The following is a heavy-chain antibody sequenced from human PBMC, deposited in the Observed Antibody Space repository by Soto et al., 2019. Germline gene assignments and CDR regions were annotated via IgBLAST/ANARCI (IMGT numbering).Heavy chain of an antibody. D-gene: IGHD2-15*01. CDR3: ARGGDSSGGICYAGIYYYGLDV. J-gene: IGHJ6*04. Sequence: ASVKVSCKASRYTFTSDYIHWVRQAPGQGLEWMGIINPSGCSTNYAQKFQGRVTMTSATSTITVYMELRSLRSEDTAVCYCARGGDSSGGICYAGIYYYGLDVWGEGTKVTVSP. CDR1: RYTFTSDY. CDR2: INPSGCST. V-gene: IGHV1-46*01.